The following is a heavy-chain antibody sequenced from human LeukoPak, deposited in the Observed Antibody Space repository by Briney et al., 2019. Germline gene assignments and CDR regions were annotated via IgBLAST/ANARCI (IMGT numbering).Heavy chain of an antibody. D-gene: IGHD4-23*01. CDR1: SGSISNYH. V-gene: IGHV4-4*07. Sequence: SETLSLTCTVSSGSISNYHWSWIRQPAGKGLEYIGRVFSSGTTNYNPSLMSRVTMSVDTSKNQFALNLSSVTAADTAVYYCARDRGRGGNSYFDHWGQGTLVTVSS. J-gene: IGHJ4*02. CDR3: ARDRGRGGNSYFDH. CDR2: VFSSGTT.